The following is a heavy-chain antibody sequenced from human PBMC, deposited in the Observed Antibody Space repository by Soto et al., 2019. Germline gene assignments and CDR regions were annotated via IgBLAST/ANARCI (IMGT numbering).Heavy chain of an antibody. Sequence: QVQLVQSGAEVKNPGASVKLSCKASGYYFAPYAIHWVRQAPGQSFEWMGWINAANGNTKYSQNFQGRDAFTKDTSASTTYMEVPSLRSADTAVYYCARDLYCSGGRGKPTWGRGTLVTVSS. V-gene: IGHV1-3*01. CDR1: GYYFAPYA. CDR3: ARDLYCSGGRGKPT. D-gene: IGHD2-15*01. J-gene: IGHJ5*02. CDR2: INAANGNT.